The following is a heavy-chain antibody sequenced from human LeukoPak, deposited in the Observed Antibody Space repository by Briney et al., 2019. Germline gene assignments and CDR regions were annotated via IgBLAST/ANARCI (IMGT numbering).Heavy chain of an antibody. CDR3: AKEGYCSGGSCYWWYFDY. CDR1: GFTFSSYC. CDR2: ISYDGSNK. D-gene: IGHD2-15*01. V-gene: IGHV3-30*18. Sequence: GGSLRLSCAASGFTFSSYCMHWVRQAPGKGLEWVAVISYDGSNKYYADSVKGRFTISRDNSKNTLYLQMNSLRAEDTAVYYCAKEGYCSGGSCYWWYFDYWGQGTLVTVSS. J-gene: IGHJ4*02.